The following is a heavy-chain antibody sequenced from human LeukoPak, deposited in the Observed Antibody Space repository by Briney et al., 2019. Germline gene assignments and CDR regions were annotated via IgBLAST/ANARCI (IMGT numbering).Heavy chain of an antibody. CDR1: GFTFSSYG. V-gene: IGHV3-30*02. Sequence: GGTLRLSCAASGFTFSSYGMHWVRQAPGKGLEWVAFIRYDGSNKYYADSVKGRFTISRDNYKNTLYLQMNSLRAEDTAVYYCAKAAYYYDSSGYYSIMGWGQGTLVTVSS. D-gene: IGHD3-22*01. CDR2: IRYDGSNK. CDR3: AKAAYYYDSSGYYSIMG. J-gene: IGHJ4*02.